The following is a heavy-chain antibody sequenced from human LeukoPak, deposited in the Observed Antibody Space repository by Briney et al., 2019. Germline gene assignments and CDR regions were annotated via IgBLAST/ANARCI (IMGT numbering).Heavy chain of an antibody. CDR2: ISGSGGST. Sequence: GGSLRLSCAASGFTFSSYAMSWVRQAPGKGLEWVSAISGSGGSTYYAGSVKGRFTISRDNSKNTLYLQMNSLRAEDTAVYYCAKNKHYYGSGSYYIVGYWGQGTLVTVSS. CDR1: GFTFSSYA. J-gene: IGHJ4*02. CDR3: AKNKHYYGSGSYYIVGY. V-gene: IGHV3-23*01. D-gene: IGHD3-10*01.